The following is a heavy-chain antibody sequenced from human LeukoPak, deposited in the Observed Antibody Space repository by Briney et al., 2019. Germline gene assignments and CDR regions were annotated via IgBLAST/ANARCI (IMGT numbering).Heavy chain of an antibody. Sequence: GGSLRLSCAASGFTFSSYAMSWVRQAPGRGLEWVSAISGSGGSTYYADSVKGRFTISRDNSKNTLYLQMNSLRAEDTAVYYCAKGGGRQGAFDIWGQGTMVTVSS. CDR3: AKGGGRQGAFDI. CDR2: ISGSGGST. V-gene: IGHV3-23*01. J-gene: IGHJ3*02. CDR1: GFTFSSYA. D-gene: IGHD4-23*01.